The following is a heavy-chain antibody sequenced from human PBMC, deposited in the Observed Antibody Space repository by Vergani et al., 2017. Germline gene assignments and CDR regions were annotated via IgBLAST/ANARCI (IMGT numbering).Heavy chain of an antibody. J-gene: IGHJ5*02. V-gene: IGHV1-2*02. Sequence: QVQLVQSGAEVKKPGASVKVSCKVSGYTFTSYYMHWVRQAPGQGLEWMGWINPNSGGTNYAQKFQGRVTMTRDTSISTAYMELSRLRSDDTAVYYCARVGYCSSTSCYNWFDPWGQGTLVTVSS. CDR2: INPNSGGT. D-gene: IGHD2-2*01. CDR1: GYTFTSYY. CDR3: ARVGYCSSTSCYNWFDP.